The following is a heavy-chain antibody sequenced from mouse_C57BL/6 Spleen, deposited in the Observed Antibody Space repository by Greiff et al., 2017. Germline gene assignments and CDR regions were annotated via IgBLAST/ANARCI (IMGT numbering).Heavy chain of an antibody. Sequence: VKQRPGQGLERIGMLHPNCGSTNYNETFKSKATLTVDKSSSTAYMQLSILTSEDSAVYSCAREGPCYYGSSYVAYWGQGTLVTVSA. CDR2: LHPNCGST. D-gene: IGHD1-1*01. CDR3: AREGPCYYGSSYVAY. J-gene: IGHJ3*01. V-gene: IGHV1-64*01.